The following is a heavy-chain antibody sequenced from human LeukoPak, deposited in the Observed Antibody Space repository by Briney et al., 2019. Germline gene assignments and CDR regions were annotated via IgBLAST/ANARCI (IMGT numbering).Heavy chain of an antibody. Sequence: SETLSLTCTVSGGSINSYYWSWIRQPPGKGLEWIGFIYYTGSINYDSSLKSRVTISVDTSKNLVSLKLSCVTAADTAVYHWASFAYGGYYFDYWGQGTLVPVSS. V-gene: IGHV4-59*01. CDR2: IYYTGSI. CDR1: GGSINSYY. D-gene: IGHD4-23*01. J-gene: IGHJ4*02. CDR3: ASFAYGGYYFDY.